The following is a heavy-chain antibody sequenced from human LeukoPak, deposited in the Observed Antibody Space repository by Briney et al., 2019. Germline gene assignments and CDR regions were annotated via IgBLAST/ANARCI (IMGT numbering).Heavy chain of an antibody. Sequence: ASVKVSCKASGYTFSGYYMHWVRQVPGQGLEWMGWINPNSGGANYAQKFQGWVTMTRDTSISTAYMELSRLRSDDTAVYYCARDIAAAGTDDYYYYGMDVWGQGTTVTVSS. CDR2: INPNSGGA. J-gene: IGHJ6*02. CDR3: ARDIAAAGTDDYYYYGMDV. CDR1: GYTFSGYY. D-gene: IGHD6-13*01. V-gene: IGHV1-2*04.